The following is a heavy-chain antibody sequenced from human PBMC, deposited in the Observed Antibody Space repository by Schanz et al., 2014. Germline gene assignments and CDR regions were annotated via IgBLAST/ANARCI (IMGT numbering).Heavy chain of an antibody. J-gene: IGHJ1*01. D-gene: IGHD2-2*01. V-gene: IGHV3-9*01. CDR1: GFRFDDYA. CDR3: ARDTAQSCIGPSCFEYFQH. CDR2: MSWNAGSL. Sequence: EVQVVESGGGLVQPGGSLRLSCVASGFRFDDYAMHWVRQAPGKGLEWVSGMSWNAGSLGYGDSVKGRFTISRDNAKNSLYLPMNSLRAEDTALYYCARDTAQSCIGPSCFEYFQHWGQGALVTVSS.